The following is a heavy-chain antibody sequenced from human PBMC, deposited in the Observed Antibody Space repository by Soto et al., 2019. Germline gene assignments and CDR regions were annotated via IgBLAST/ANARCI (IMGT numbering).Heavy chain of an antibody. D-gene: IGHD3-9*01. CDR2: ISSSSSYI. Sequence: GSLLLPCSASGFTFSSYSMNWVRQAPGKGLEWVSSISSSSSYIYYADSVKGRFTISRDNAKNSLYLQMNRLRAEDTAVYYCARQVESPVDYNWFDPWGQGTMVTVSS. CDR3: ARQVESPVDYNWFDP. CDR1: GFTFSSYS. J-gene: IGHJ5*02. V-gene: IGHV3-21*01.